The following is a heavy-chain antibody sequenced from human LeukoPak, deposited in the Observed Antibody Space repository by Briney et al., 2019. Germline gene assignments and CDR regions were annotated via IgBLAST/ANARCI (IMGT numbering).Heavy chain of an antibody. CDR3: ARDASGDIVVVVAATLDFDY. CDR1: GFTFSSYT. Sequence: GGSLRLSGSGSGFTFSSYTMNWVRQAPGKGLEWVSSISSSSSSISYADSVKGRFTISRDNSKNTLYLQMNSLRAEDTAVYYCARDASGDIVVVVAATLDFDYWGQGTLVTVSS. V-gene: IGHV3-21*01. CDR2: ISSSSSSI. D-gene: IGHD2-15*01. J-gene: IGHJ4*02.